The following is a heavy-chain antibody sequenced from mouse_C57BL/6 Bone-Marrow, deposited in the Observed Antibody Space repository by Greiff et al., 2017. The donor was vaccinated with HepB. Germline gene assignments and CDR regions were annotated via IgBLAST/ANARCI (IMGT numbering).Heavy chain of an antibody. V-gene: IGHV1-55*01. CDR1: GYNFTSYW. D-gene: IGHD1-1*01. CDR3: ARYGGCFDY. J-gene: IGHJ2*01. Sequence: QVQLQQPGAELVKPGASVKMSCKASGYNFTSYWITWVKQRPGQGLEWIGDIYPGSGSTNYNEKFKSKATLTLDTSSSTAYRQLSSLTSEDSAVYYCARYGGCFDYWGQGTTLTVSS. CDR2: IYPGSGST.